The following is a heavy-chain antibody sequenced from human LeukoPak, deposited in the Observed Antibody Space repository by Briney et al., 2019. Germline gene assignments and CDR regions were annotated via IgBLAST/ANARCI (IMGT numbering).Heavy chain of an antibody. V-gene: IGHV3-30*02. CDR1: GFTFSNYG. J-gene: IGHJ4*02. CDR2: IRNDGRNK. Sequence: GGSLRLSCAASGFTFSNYGMHWVRQAPGKGLEWVAFIRNDGRNKYYADSVKGRFTISRDNSKNTLYLQMNSLRAEDTAVYYCAKDRGDIVVVPAALEHWGQGTLVTVSS. CDR3: AKDRGDIVVVPAALEH. D-gene: IGHD2-2*01.